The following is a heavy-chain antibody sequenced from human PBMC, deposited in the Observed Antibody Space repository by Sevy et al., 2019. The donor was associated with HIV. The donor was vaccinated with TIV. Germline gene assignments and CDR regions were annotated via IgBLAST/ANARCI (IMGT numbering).Heavy chain of an antibody. D-gene: IGHD3-22*01. CDR1: GFTFSSYA. CDR2: ISGSGGFT. V-gene: IGHV3-23*01. J-gene: IGHJ4*02. Sequence: GGSLRLSCAASGFTFSSYALSWVRQAPGKGLEWVSSISGSGGFTYYADSVKGRFIISRDNSRNTLYLQINSLRAEDTAVYYCVKDVAYDNTYLDYWGQGTLVTVSS. CDR3: VKDVAYDNTYLDY.